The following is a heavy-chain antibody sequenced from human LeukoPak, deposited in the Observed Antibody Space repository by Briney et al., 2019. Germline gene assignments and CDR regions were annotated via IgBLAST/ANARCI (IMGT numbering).Heavy chain of an antibody. V-gene: IGHV3-11*04. CDR2: ISTNDRTT. D-gene: IGHD3-22*01. CDR3: ARESNSSGYYYDY. Sequence: GGSLRLSCAASGFILSDYYMSWIRQAPGKGLEWVAYISTNDRTTYYADSVKGRFTISRDNAKNSLYLQMNSLRAEDTAVYYCARESNSSGYYYDYWGQGTLVTVSS. CDR1: GFILSDYY. J-gene: IGHJ4*02.